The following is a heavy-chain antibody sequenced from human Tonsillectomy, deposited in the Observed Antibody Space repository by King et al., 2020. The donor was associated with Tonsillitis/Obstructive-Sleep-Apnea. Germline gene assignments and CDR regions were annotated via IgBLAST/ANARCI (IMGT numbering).Heavy chain of an antibody. V-gene: IGHV4-34*01. CDR3: ARVRGGGQDYDFWSPPTPYYMDV. Sequence: VQLQQWGAGLLKPSETLSLTCAVYGGSFSGYYWSWIRQPPGKGLEWIGEINHSGSTNYNPSLKSRVTISVDTSKNQFSLKLSSVTAADTAVYYCARVRGGGQDYDFWSPPTPYYMDVWGKGTTVTVSS. CDR2: INHSGST. CDR1: GGSFSGYY. D-gene: IGHD3-3*01. J-gene: IGHJ6*03.